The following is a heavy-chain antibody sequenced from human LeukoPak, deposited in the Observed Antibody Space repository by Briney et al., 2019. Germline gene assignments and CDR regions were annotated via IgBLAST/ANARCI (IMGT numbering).Heavy chain of an antibody. D-gene: IGHD6-25*01. CDR3: ARVGSAAATADY. Sequence: ASVKASCKASGYTFTTYYMHWMRQAHGQGTEWMGIINPRGGSTDYAQKFQGIITMTSDTSTSTVYMVLNSLRSDDTAVYFCARVGSAAATADYWGQGTLVTVSS. CDR1: GYTFTTYY. CDR2: INPRGGST. V-gene: IGHV1-46*01. J-gene: IGHJ4*02.